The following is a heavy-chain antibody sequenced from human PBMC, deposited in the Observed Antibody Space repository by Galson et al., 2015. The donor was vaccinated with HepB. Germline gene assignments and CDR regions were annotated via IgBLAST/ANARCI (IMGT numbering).Heavy chain of an antibody. CDR2: IWYDGSNK. Sequence: SLRLSCAASGFTFSSYGMHWVRQAPGKGLEWVAVIWYDGSNKYYADPVKGRFTISRDNSKNTLYLQMNSLRAEDTAVYYCARADEYSFPDWYFDLWGRGTLVAVSS. J-gene: IGHJ2*01. CDR1: GFTFSSYG. D-gene: IGHD6-6*01. V-gene: IGHV3-33*01. CDR3: ARADEYSFPDWYFDL.